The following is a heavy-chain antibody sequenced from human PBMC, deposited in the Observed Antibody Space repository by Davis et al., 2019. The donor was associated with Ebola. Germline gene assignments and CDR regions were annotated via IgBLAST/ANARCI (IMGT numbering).Heavy chain of an antibody. CDR3: ARDAGRREDY. J-gene: IGHJ4*02. Sequence: GESLKISCAASGFTFSSYWMTWVRQAPGKGLEWVANIKQDGSEKYYVDSVKGRFTISRDNAKNSLFLQMNSLRAEDTAVYYCARDAGRREDYWGRGTLVTVSS. CDR1: GFTFSSYW. D-gene: IGHD6-13*01. CDR2: IKQDGSEK. V-gene: IGHV3-7*01.